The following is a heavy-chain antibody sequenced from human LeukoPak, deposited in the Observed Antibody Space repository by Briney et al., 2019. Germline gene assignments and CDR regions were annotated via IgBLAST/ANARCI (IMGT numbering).Heavy chain of an antibody. D-gene: IGHD4-11*01. CDR1: GGSISSGDYY. Sequence: SQTLSLTCTVSGGSISSGDYYWSWIRQPPGKGLEWDGYIYYSGSTYYNPPLKSRVTISVDTSKNHLSLKLSSVTAADTAVYYCARGETTVTDMDVWGKGTTVTVSS. CDR2: IYYSGST. V-gene: IGHV4-30-4*08. J-gene: IGHJ6*03. CDR3: ARGETTVTDMDV.